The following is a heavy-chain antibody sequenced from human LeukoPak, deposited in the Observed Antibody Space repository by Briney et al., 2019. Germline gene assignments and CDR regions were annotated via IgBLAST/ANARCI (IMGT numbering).Heavy chain of an antibody. J-gene: IGHJ6*02. CDR2: FNSEGSIT. D-gene: IGHD4-17*01. CDR1: GFTFSGYW. CDR3: ARDRDYGDNGGMDV. Sequence: GSLRLSFAASGFTFSGYWRHWVPQAPGKGVVLVSRFNSEGSITIYVDSENHRFTIPRHKPKNKLSLQVNSLRADDTAVYYCARDRDYGDNGGMDVRGQGTTVTVSS. V-gene: IGHV3-74*01.